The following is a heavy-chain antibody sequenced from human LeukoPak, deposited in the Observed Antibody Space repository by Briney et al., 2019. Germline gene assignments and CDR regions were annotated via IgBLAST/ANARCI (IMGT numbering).Heavy chain of an antibody. CDR3: ARAVDSSGFSPFQH. D-gene: IGHD3-22*01. Sequence: PSQTLSLTCTVSGGSISSGGHYWSWIRQPAGKGLEYLGRIYSTGSTNYNPSLRSRVTISVDTSKNHFSLKLSSVTAADTAVYYCARAVDSSGFSPFQHWGQGTLVTVSS. CDR2: IYSTGST. J-gene: IGHJ1*01. V-gene: IGHV4-61*02. CDR1: GGSISSGGHY.